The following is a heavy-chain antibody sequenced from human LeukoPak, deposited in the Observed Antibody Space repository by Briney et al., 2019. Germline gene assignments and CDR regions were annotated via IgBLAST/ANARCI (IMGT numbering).Heavy chain of an antibody. D-gene: IGHD6-19*01. V-gene: IGHV3-21*01. CDR3: ARAFGVKSGWYVSGLDY. J-gene: IGHJ4*02. Sequence: PGGSLRLSCAASGFTFSSYSMNWVRQAPGKGLEWGSSISSRSSYIYYADSVKGRFTIARDNAKNSLYLQMNSLRAEDTAVYYCARAFGVKSGWYVSGLDYWGQGTLVTVSS. CDR2: ISSRSSYI. CDR1: GFTFSSYS.